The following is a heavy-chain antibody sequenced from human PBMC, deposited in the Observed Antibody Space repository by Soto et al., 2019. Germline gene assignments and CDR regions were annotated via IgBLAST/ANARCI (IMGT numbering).Heavy chain of an antibody. CDR2: MNPNSGNT. J-gene: IGHJ6*02. CDR3: ARGKVLLWFGESYNYYYYGMDV. D-gene: IGHD3-10*01. Sequence: ASVKVSCKASGYTFTSYDINWVRQATGQGLEWMGWMNPNSGNTGYAQKFQGRVTMTRNTSISTAYMELSSLRSEDTAVYYCARGKVLLWFGESYNYYYYGMDVWGQGTTATVSS. V-gene: IGHV1-8*01. CDR1: GYTFTSYD.